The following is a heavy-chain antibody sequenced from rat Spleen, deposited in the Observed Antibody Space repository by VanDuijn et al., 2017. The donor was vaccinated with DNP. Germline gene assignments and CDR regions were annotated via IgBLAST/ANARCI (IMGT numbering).Heavy chain of an antibody. Sequence: EVQLVESGGGLVQPGRSLKLSCAASGFTFSYYGMAWIRQAPTKGPEWVASISPSGGYTYYRDSVKGRFTISRDNAKSTLYLQMDSLRSEDTATYYCTTDFERGYWGQGVMVTVSS. D-gene: IGHD1-11*01. J-gene: IGHJ2*01. CDR1: GFTFSYYG. CDR2: ISPSGGYT. CDR3: TTDFERGY. V-gene: IGHV5-19*01.